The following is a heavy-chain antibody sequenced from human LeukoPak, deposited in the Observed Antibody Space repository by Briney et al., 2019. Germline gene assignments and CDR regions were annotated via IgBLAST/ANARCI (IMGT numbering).Heavy chain of an antibody. CDR1: GFTFSSYG. D-gene: IGHD6-13*01. J-gene: IGHJ4*02. V-gene: IGHV3-30*18. Sequence: GRSLRLSCAASGFTFSSYGMHWVRQAPGKGLEWVAVISYDGSNKYYAGSVKGRFTISRDNSKNTLYLQMNSLRAEDTAVYYCAKSDSSSPLDYWGQGTLVTVSS. CDR2: ISYDGSNK. CDR3: AKSDSSSPLDY.